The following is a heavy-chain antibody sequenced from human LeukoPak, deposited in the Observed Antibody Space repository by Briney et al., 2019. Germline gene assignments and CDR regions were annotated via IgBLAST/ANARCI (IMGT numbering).Heavy chain of an antibody. CDR3: ARLGGYHDPPDY. CDR1: GGSISSPTYY. V-gene: IGHV4-39*01. J-gene: IGHJ4*02. D-gene: IGHD3-16*02. CDR2: IHHSGST. Sequence: SETLSLTCTVSGGSISSPTYYWAWIRQPPGQELEWIKTIHHSGSTYDNPSLKSRFTMSVDTSKNQFFLNLSSVTAADMAVYYCARLGGYHDPPDYWGQGTLVTVSS.